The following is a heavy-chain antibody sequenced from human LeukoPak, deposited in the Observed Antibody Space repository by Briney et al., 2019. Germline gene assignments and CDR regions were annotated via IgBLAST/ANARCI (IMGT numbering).Heavy chain of an antibody. Sequence: GGSLRLSCAASGFTFSSYAMSWVRQAPGKGLEWVSAISGSGGSTYYADSVKGRFTISRDNSKNTLYLQMNSLRAEDTAVCYCAKVPTYYYDSSGYYFDYWGQGTLVTVSS. CDR2: ISGSGGST. J-gene: IGHJ4*02. CDR1: GFTFSSYA. D-gene: IGHD3-22*01. V-gene: IGHV3-23*01. CDR3: AKVPTYYYDSSGYYFDY.